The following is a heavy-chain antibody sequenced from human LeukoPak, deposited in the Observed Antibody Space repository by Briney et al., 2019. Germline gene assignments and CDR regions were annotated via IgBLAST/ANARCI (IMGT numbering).Heavy chain of an antibody. CDR1: GGSISSSNW. J-gene: IGHJ4*02. V-gene: IGHV4-4*02. Sequence: PSETLSLTCAVSGGSISSSNWWSWVRQPPGKGLEWIGEIYHSGSTNYNPSLKSRVTILEDKSKNQFSLKMSSVTAADTAVYYCARVGSGRYNYGYSLVYWGQGTLVTVSS. CDR2: IYHSGST. D-gene: IGHD5-18*01. CDR3: ARVGSGRYNYGYSLVY.